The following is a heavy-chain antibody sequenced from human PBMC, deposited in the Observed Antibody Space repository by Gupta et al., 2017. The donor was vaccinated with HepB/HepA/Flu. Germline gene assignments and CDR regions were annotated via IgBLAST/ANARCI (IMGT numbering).Heavy chain of an antibody. Sequence: EVQLEESGGGLVQPGGSLRLSCAASGFRFDDNVMHWVRQAPGKGLEWVSGISWNSGNIGYADFVKGRFNISRDNAKKSLYLQMNSLRVEDTALYFCAKDNGGDFDFWGRGTLGSVSS. CDR1: GFRFDDNV. J-gene: IGHJ4*02. CDR3: AKDNGGDFDF. CDR2: ISWNSGNI. D-gene: IGHD4-17*01. V-gene: IGHV3-9*01.